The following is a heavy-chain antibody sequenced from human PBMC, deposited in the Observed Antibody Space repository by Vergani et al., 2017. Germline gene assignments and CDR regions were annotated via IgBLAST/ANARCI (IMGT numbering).Heavy chain of an antibody. J-gene: IGHJ4*02. CDR3: ASGTEYGDYSAY. Sequence: QVQLQESGPGLVKPSQTLSLTCTVSGGSISSGSYYWSWIRQPAGKGLEWIGRIYTSGSTNYNPSLKSRVTMSVDTSKNQFSLKLSSVTAADTAVYYCASGTEYGDYSAYWGQGTLVTVSS. V-gene: IGHV4-61*02. CDR1: GGSISSGSYY. CDR2: IYTSGST. D-gene: IGHD4-17*01.